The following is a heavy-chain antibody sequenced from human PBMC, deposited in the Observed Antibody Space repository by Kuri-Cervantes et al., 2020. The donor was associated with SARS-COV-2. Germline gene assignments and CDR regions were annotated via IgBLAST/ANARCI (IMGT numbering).Heavy chain of an antibody. V-gene: IGHV3-21*04. CDR2: ISSSSSYI. D-gene: IGHD6-13*01. Sequence: GGSLRLSCAASGFTFSSYSMNWVRQAPGKGLEWVSSISSSSSYIYYADSVKGRFTISRDNAKNSLYLQMNSLRAEDTAVYYCARGDSSSWLPPFDYWGQGTLVTVSS. CDR3: ARGDSSSWLPPFDY. CDR1: GFTFSSYS. J-gene: IGHJ4*02.